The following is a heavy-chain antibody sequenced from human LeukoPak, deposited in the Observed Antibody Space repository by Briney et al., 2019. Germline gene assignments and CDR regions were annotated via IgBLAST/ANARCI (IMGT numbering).Heavy chain of an antibody. CDR3: ARVDTENRDFDY. D-gene: IGHD1-14*01. J-gene: IGHJ4*02. CDR1: GFTFSSYW. Sequence: QPGGSLRVSCAASGFTFSSYWMSWVRQAPGKGLEWVANIKQDGSEKYYVDSVKGRFTISRDNAKNSLYLQMNSLRADDTAVYYCARVDTENRDFDYWGQGTVVTVSS. V-gene: IGHV3-7*01. CDR2: IKQDGSEK.